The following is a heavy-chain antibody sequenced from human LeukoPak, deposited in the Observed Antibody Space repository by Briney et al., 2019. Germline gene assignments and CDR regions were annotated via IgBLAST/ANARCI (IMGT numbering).Heavy chain of an antibody. J-gene: IGHJ5*02. CDR1: GYTFTGYY. Sequence: ASVKVSCKASGYTFTGYYIHWVRQAPGQGLEWMGWINHNNGGTNYAQKFKGRVTMTRYTSISTASMELSRRRSDDTAVYYCARVRRYCSSTSCYNWFDPWGQGTLVTVSS. CDR3: ARVRRYCSSTSCYNWFDP. CDR2: INHNNGGT. V-gene: IGHV1-2*02. D-gene: IGHD2-2*01.